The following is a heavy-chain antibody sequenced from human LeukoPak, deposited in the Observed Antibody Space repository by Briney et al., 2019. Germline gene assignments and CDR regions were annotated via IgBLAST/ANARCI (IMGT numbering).Heavy chain of an antibody. J-gene: IGHJ4*02. V-gene: IGHV3-23*01. CDR3: AKDPNGDYLGAFDS. CDR1: GFTFSSYA. Sequence: GGSLRLSCAASGFTFSSYAMSWVRQAPGKGLEWVSVISGSGGSTSYAESVKGRFTISRDNSKNTLYLQMNSLRAEDTAVYYCAKDPNGDYLGAFDSWGQGTLVTVSS. D-gene: IGHD4-17*01. CDR2: ISGSGGST.